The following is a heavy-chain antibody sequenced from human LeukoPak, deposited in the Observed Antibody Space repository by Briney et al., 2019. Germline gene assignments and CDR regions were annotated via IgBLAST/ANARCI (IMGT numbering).Heavy chain of an antibody. V-gene: IGHV1-8*01. Sequence: ASVKVSCKASGYTFTSYDINWVRQATGQGLEWMGWMNPNSGNTGYAQKFQGRVTMTRNTSISTAYMELSSLRSEDTAVYYCARGKGLYYYGSGSYLAYWGQGTLVTVSS. CDR3: ARGKGLYYYGSGSYLAY. D-gene: IGHD3-10*01. CDR1: GYTFTSYD. CDR2: MNPNSGNT. J-gene: IGHJ4*02.